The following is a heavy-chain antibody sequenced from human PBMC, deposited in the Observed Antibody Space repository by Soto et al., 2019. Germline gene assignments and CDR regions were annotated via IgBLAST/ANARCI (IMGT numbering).Heavy chain of an antibody. J-gene: IGHJ6*02. D-gene: IGHD6-13*01. Sequence: PSETLSLTCTVSGGSISSYYWSWIRQPPGKGLEWIGYIYYSGSTNYNPSLKSRVTISVDTSKNQFSLKLSSVTAADTAVYYCARDERLMRYSSSWYESMGMDVWGQGTTVTVSS. CDR3: ARDERLMRYSSSWYESMGMDV. V-gene: IGHV4-59*01. CDR1: GGSISSYY. CDR2: IYYSGST.